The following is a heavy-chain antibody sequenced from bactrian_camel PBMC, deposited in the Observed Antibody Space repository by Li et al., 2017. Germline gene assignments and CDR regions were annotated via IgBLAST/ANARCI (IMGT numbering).Heavy chain of an antibody. Sequence: QVQLVESGGGSVQAGGSLRLSCATSGYTFSTWCMGWFRQAPGKEREGVAAISPYGTTTYADSVKGQFVVSRDNAKNTVYLQMDTLTPEDTAMYYCAADRRPQCVLYKALSLESADFSYWGQGTQVTVS. CDR1: GYTFSTWC. D-gene: IGHD3*01. CDR3: AADRRPQCVLYKALSLESADFSY. V-gene: IGHV3S53*01. J-gene: IGHJ4*01. CDR2: ISPYGTT.